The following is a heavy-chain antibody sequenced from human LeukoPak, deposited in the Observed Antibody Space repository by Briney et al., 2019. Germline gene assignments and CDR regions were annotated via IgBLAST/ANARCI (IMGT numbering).Heavy chain of an antibody. D-gene: IGHD2-2*01. CDR2: INPNSGGT. V-gene: IGHV1-2*02. CDR1: GYTFTGYY. J-gene: IGHJ6*02. Sequence: GASVKVSCKASGYTFTGYYMHWVRQAPGQGLEWMGWINPNSGGTNYAQKFQGRVTMTRDTSISTAYMELSRPRSDDTAVYYCARDGSEDIVVVPANYYYYGMDVWGQGTTVTVSS. CDR3: ARDGSEDIVVVPANYYYYGMDV.